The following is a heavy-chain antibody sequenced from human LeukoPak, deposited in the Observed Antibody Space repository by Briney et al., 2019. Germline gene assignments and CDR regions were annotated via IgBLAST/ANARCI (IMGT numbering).Heavy chain of an antibody. CDR3: AREAYDSGSFRTDYYYMDV. CDR1: GFTFSSYG. D-gene: IGHD3-10*01. J-gene: IGHJ6*03. CDR2: IRYDGSNK. Sequence: PGGSLRLSCAASGFTFSSYGMHWVRQAPGKGLEWVALIRYDGSNKYYADSVKGRFTISRDNSKNTLYLQMNSLRAEDTAVYYCAREAYDSGSFRTDYYYMDVWGKGTTVTISS. V-gene: IGHV3-30*02.